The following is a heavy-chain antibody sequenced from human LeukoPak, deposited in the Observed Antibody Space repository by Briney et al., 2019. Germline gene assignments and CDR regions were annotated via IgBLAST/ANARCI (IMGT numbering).Heavy chain of an antibody. J-gene: IGHJ4*02. CDR1: GFTFSGYS. CDR2: FGTRSTSV. D-gene: IGHD3-22*01. Sequence: GGSLRLSCTASGFTFSGYSMNWIRQAPGKGLEWVPSFGTRSTSVYHAGSVKGRFAISRDNAKNSLYLQMNSLRAEDTALYYCAREVSEGFDFWGQGTLVTVSS. CDR3: AREVSEGFDF. V-gene: IGHV3-21*01.